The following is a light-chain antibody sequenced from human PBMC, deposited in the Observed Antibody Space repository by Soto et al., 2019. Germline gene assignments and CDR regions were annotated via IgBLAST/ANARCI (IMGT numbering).Light chain of an antibody. CDR3: SSYTTSSTRV. V-gene: IGLV2-14*01. CDR2: EVT. Sequence: QSALTQPASVSGSPGQSITISCTGTSSDVGGYNYVSWYQHHPGKAPKLMIYEVTYRPSGVSNRFSGSKSGNTASLTISGLPAEDEADYYCSSYTTSSTRVFGGGTKLTVL. CDR1: SSDVGGYNY. J-gene: IGLJ3*02.